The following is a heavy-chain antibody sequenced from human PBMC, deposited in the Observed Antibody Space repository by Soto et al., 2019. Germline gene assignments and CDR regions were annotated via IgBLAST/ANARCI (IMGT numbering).Heavy chain of an antibody. V-gene: IGHV4-39*01. D-gene: IGHD1-26*01. Sequence: ETLSLTCTVSGGSISSSSYYWGWIRQPPGKGLEWIGSIYYSGSTYYNPSLKSRVTISVDTSKNQFSLKLSSVTAADTAVYYCARRRDSGSYGNYFDYWGQGTLVTVSS. CDR1: GGSISSSSYY. CDR2: IYYSGST. J-gene: IGHJ4*02. CDR3: ARRRDSGSYGNYFDY.